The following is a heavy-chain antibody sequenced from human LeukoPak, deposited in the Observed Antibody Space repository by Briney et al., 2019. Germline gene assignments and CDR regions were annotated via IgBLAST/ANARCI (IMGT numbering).Heavy chain of an antibody. V-gene: IGHV4-39*07. CDR2: IYYSGST. J-gene: IGHJ6*03. D-gene: IGHD1-26*01. Sequence: SETLSLTCTVSGGSISSSSYFWGWIRQPPGKGLEWIGSIYYSGSTYYNPSLKSRVTMSVDTSKNQFSLKLSSVTAADTAVYYCARDDRVGAILGYMDVWGKGTTVTVSS. CDR3: ARDDRVGAILGYMDV. CDR1: GGSISSSSYF.